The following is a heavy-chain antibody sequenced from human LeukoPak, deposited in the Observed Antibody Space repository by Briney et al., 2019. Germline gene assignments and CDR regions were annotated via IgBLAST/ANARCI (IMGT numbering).Heavy chain of an antibody. CDR1: GFTFSQYW. CDR2: IKGDGSST. CDR3: ARDGYSFGHDFDY. J-gene: IGHJ4*02. Sequence: PGGSLRLSCEASGFTFSQYWMHWVRQAPGKGLVWVSRIKGDGSSTSYADSVKGRFTISRDNAKNTLYLQMNSLRAEDTAVYYCARDGYSFGHDFDYWGQGTLVTVSS. V-gene: IGHV3-74*01. D-gene: IGHD5-18*01.